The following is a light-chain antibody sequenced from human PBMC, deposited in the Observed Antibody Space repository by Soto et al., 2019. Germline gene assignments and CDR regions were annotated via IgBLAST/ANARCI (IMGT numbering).Light chain of an antibody. Sequence: DIQMTQSPSSLSASVGDRVTITCRASQGISSYLAWYQQKPGKVPKLLIYGASTLQSGVPSRFSGSGSGTDVSLIISSLQPEDVATYYCQRYNSVPNTFGPGTKVDIK. CDR3: QRYNSVPNT. J-gene: IGKJ3*01. CDR2: GAS. V-gene: IGKV1-27*01. CDR1: QGISSY.